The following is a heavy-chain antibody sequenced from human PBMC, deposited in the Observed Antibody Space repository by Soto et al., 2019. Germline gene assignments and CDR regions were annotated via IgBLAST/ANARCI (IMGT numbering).Heavy chain of an antibody. CDR1: GHTLTELS. V-gene: IGHV1-24*01. J-gene: IGHJ6*02. D-gene: IGHD3-10*01. CDR3: ATDYGSGPDPVYYYYGMDV. Sequence: ASVKVSCKVSGHTLTELSMHWVRQAPGKGLEWMGGFDPEDGETIYAQKFQGRVTMTEDTSTDTAYMELSSLRSEDTAVYYCATDYGSGPDPVYYYYGMDVWGQGTKVTVSS. CDR2: FDPEDGET.